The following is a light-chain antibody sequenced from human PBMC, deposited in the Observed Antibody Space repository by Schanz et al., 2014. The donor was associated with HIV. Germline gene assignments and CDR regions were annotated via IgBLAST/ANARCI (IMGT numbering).Light chain of an antibody. CDR1: QSVINNY. Sequence: EIVLTQSPGTLSLSPGERATLSCRARQSVINNYLAWYQQKPGQAPRLLIYGASSRATGIPDRFSGSGSGTEFTLTISSLQSEDFAVYYCQQYNSWPLTFGGGTKVEIK. CDR2: GAS. V-gene: IGKV3-20*01. J-gene: IGKJ4*01. CDR3: QQYNSWPLT.